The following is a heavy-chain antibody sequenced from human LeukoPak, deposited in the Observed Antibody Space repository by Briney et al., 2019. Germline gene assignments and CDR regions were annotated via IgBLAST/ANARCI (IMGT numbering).Heavy chain of an antibody. Sequence: GGSLRLSCAASGFNFDSYTMTWVRQAPGKGLEWVSSISSGNGHIYYADSMKGRFTISRDNAKSSLYLQMNSLRAEDTAVYYCARFLTVAVVPQRVDCWGQGTLVTVSS. CDR1: GFNFDSYT. V-gene: IGHV3-21*01. J-gene: IGHJ4*02. CDR2: ISSGNGHI. D-gene: IGHD6-19*01. CDR3: ARFLTVAVVPQRVDC.